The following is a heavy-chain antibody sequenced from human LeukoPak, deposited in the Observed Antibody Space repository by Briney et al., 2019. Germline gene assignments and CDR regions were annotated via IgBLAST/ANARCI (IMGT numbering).Heavy chain of an antibody. CDR1: GYTFTSYG. D-gene: IGHD2-15*01. Sequence: GASVKVSCKASGYTFTSYGISWVRQAPGQGLEWMGWISAYNGNTNYAQKLQGRVTMTTDTSTSTAYMELRGLRSDDTAVYYCARGGYCSGGSCYALVPFDYWGQGTLVTVSS. CDR2: ISAYNGNT. J-gene: IGHJ4*02. CDR3: ARGGYCSGGSCYALVPFDY. V-gene: IGHV1-18*01.